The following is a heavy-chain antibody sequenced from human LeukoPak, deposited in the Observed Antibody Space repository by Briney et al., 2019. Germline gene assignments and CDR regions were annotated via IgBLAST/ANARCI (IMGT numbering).Heavy chain of an antibody. D-gene: IGHD3-22*01. J-gene: IGHJ3*02. CDR3: AKDVGNYYYDSSDHMGGDDAFDI. CDR2: IYYSGST. Sequence: SETLSLTCTVSGGSISSYYWSWIRQPPGKGLEWIGYIYYSGSTNYNPSLKSRVTISVDTSKNQFSLKLSSVTAADTAVYYCAKDVGNYYYDSSDHMGGDDAFDIWGQGTMVTVSS. V-gene: IGHV4-59*01. CDR1: GGSISSYY.